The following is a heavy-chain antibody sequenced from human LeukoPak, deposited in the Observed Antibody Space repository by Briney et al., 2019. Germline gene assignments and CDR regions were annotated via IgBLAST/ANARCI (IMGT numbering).Heavy chain of an antibody. J-gene: IGHJ4*02. CDR3: ARGPYYYYDSSGYYMHFDY. CDR1: GFTFSSYG. D-gene: IGHD3-22*01. V-gene: IGHV3-30*02. Sequence: GGSLRLSCAASGFTFSSYGMHWVRQAPGKGLEWVAFIRYDGSNKYYADSVKGRFTISRDNSKNTLYLQMNSLRAEDTAVYYCARGPYYYYDSSGYYMHFDYWGQGTLVTVSS. CDR2: IRYDGSNK.